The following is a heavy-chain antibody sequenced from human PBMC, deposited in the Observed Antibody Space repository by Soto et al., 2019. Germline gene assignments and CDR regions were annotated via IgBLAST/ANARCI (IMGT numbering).Heavy chain of an antibody. V-gene: IGHV1-69*02. Sequence: QVQLVQSGTEVKKPGSSETVSCKASGGPYNKYTISWVRQAPGQGLEWMGRTIPIFDITNYAQKFQGRVSNNADKSTSTVYMNLSILRSEDTGVYYCARSLLGDNYDGDGLDNWGQGTLVTVSS. CDR3: ARSLLGDNYDGDGLDN. J-gene: IGHJ4*02. CDR2: TIPIFDIT. CDR1: GGPYNKYT. D-gene: IGHD3-22*01.